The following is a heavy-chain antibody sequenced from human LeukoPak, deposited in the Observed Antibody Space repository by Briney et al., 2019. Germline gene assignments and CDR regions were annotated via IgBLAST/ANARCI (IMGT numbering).Heavy chain of an antibody. Sequence: PGGSLRLSCAPSGFTVSSNYMSWVRQAPGKGLEWASVIYSGGSTYYADSVKGRFTISRDNSKNTLYLQMNSLRAEDTAVYYCARGGGYSGYNDYWGQGTLVTVSS. V-gene: IGHV3-66*01. D-gene: IGHD5-12*01. CDR2: IYSGGST. CDR3: ARGGGYSGYNDY. CDR1: GFTVSSNY. J-gene: IGHJ4*02.